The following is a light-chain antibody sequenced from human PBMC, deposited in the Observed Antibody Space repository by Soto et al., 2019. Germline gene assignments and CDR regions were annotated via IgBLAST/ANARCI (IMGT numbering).Light chain of an antibody. CDR2: GAS. J-gene: IGKJ3*01. CDR3: QQLNSFPIP. V-gene: IGKV1-9*01. CDR1: QGISSF. Sequence: IQLTQSPSSLSASVGDRVTITCRASQGISSFLSWYQQKPGHAPKLLIYGASTLQIGVPSRFSGSGSGTDFTLTIGSLQPEDFATYYCQQLNSFPIPFGPGTKVDIK.